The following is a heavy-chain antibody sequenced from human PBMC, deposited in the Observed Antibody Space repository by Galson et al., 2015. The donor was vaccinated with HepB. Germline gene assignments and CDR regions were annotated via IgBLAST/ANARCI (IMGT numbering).Heavy chain of an antibody. Sequence: TLSLTCTVSGCSISSGGYYWSWIRQHPGKGLEWIGYIYYSGSTYYNPSLKSRVTISVDTSKNQFSLKLSSVTAADTAVYYCAREAGDGYNYWNYWGQGTLVTVSS. J-gene: IGHJ4*02. CDR1: GCSISSGGYY. V-gene: IGHV4-31*03. D-gene: IGHD5-24*01. CDR3: AREAGDGYNYWNY. CDR2: IYYSGST.